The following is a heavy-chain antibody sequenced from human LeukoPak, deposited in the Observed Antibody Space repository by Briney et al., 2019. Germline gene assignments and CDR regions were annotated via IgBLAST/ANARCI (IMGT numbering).Heavy chain of an antibody. CDR3: ARDLPPYYGSGSYDYYYYGMDV. V-gene: IGHV4-30-4*01. D-gene: IGHD3-10*01. CDR1: GGSISSGDYY. Sequence: SETLSLTCTVSGGSISSGDYYWSWIRQPPGKGLEWIGYIYYSGSTYYNPSLKSRVTTSVDTSKNQFSLKLSSVTAADTAVYYCARDLPPYYGSGSYDYYYYGMDVWGKGTTVTVSS. CDR2: IYYSGST. J-gene: IGHJ6*04.